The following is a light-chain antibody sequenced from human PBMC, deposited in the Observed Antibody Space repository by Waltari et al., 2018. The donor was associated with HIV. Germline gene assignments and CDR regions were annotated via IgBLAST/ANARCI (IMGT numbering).Light chain of an antibody. CDR1: DSDLCTYDR. J-gene: IGLJ2*01. V-gene: IGLV2-11*01. Sequence: QSALTQPPSVSGSPGQSVTISCTGSDSDLCTYDRVSWYQQHPGKVPTLVCSTFSWRWSDVPDRVSRCKCGNTASLTIAGSQAEDEGDYYWCSVAGDYKWGFGEGTKVAV. CDR3: CSVAGDYKWG. CDR2: TFS.